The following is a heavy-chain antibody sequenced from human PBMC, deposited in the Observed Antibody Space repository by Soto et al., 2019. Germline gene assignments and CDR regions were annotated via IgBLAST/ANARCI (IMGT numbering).Heavy chain of an antibody. D-gene: IGHD1-26*01. CDR1: GGTFSSYA. CDR2: IIPIFGTA. Sequence: QVQLVQSGAEVKKPGSSVKVSCKASGGTFSSYAISWVRQAPGQGLEWMGGIIPIFGTANYAQKFQGRVTITADESTSTAYMELSSLRSEDTAVYYCASRGGSYDEDYYYGMDVWGQGTTFTVAS. J-gene: IGHJ6*02. CDR3: ASRGGSYDEDYYYGMDV. V-gene: IGHV1-69*01.